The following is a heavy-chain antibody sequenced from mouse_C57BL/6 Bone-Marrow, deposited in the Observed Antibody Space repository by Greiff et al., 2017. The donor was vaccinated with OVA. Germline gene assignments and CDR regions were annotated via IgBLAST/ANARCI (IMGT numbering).Heavy chain of an antibody. J-gene: IGHJ4*01. V-gene: IGHV5-4*01. D-gene: IGHD2-1*01. Sequence: EVMLVESGGGLVKPGGSLKLSCAASGFTFSSYAMSWVRQTPEKRLEWVATISDGGSYTYYPDNVKGRFTISRDNAKNNLYLQMGHLKSEDTTMYYCARDCCNYDYWGQGTSVTVSS. CDR2: ISDGGSYT. CDR3: ARDCCNYDY. CDR1: GFTFSSYA.